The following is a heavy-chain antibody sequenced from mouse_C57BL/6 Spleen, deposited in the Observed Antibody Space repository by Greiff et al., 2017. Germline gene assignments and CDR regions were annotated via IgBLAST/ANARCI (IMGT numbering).Heavy chain of an antibody. CDR2: ISGGGGNT. Sequence: EVMLVESGGGLVKPGGSLKLSCAASGFTFSSYTMSWVRQTPEKRLEWVATISGGGGNTYYPDSVKGRFTISRDNAKNTLYLQMSSLRSEDTALYYCARLRIYFDYWGQGTTLTVSS. CDR1: GFTFSSYT. CDR3: ARLRIYFDY. J-gene: IGHJ2*01. V-gene: IGHV5-9*01.